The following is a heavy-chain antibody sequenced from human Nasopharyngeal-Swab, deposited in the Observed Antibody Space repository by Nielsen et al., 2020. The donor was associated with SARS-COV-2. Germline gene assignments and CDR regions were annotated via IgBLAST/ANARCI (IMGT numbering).Heavy chain of an antibody. CDR2: ISSNGGST. CDR1: GFTFSRYA. Sequence: GESLKISCAASGFTFSRYAMHWVRQAPGKGLEYVSVISSNGGSTYYANSVKGGFTISRDNSKNSLFLQMNSLRDEDTAVYYCAKDGAAAVGWFNWFDPWGQGTLVTVSS. D-gene: IGHD6-13*01. V-gene: IGHV3-64*01. CDR3: AKDGAAAVGWFNWFDP. J-gene: IGHJ5*02.